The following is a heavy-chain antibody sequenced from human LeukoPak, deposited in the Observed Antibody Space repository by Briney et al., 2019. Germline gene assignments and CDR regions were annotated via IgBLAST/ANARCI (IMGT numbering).Heavy chain of an antibody. Sequence: ASVKVSCKASGGTFSSYAISWVRQAPGQGLEWMGGIIPIFGTANYAQKYQGRVTITADESTSTAYMELSSLRSEDTAVYYCARAPPKAARLMRFDYWGQGTLVTVSS. CDR2: IIPIFGTA. CDR1: GGTFSSYA. CDR3: ARAPPKAARLMRFDY. V-gene: IGHV1-69*01. J-gene: IGHJ4*02. D-gene: IGHD6-6*01.